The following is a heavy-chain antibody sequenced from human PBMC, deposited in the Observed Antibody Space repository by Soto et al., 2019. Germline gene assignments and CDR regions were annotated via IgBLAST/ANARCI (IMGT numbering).Heavy chain of an antibody. Sequence: QVQLVQSGAEVKKPGSSVKVSCKASGGTFSSYAISWVRQAPGQGLEWMGGIIPIFGTANYAQKFQGRVTITADESTSTAYMELSSLRSEDTAVYDCSRGTYYYDSSGYYLGYWGQGTLVTVSS. CDR3: SRGTYYYDSSGYYLGY. CDR2: IIPIFGTA. V-gene: IGHV1-69*01. CDR1: GGTFSSYA. D-gene: IGHD3-22*01. J-gene: IGHJ4*02.